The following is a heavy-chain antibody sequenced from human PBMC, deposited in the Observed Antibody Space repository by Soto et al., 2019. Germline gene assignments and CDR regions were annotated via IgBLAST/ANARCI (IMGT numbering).Heavy chain of an antibody. CDR1: GGTFSSYT. V-gene: IGHV1-69*02. CDR3: ARGLGEGLVEY. CDR2: IIPILGIA. Sequence: QVQLVQSGAEVKKPGSSVKVSCKASGGTFSSYTISWVRQAPGQGLEWMGRIIPILGIANYAQKFQGRVTITADKSTSTAYMERSSLRSEDTGVYYCARGLGEGLVEYWRQGTLVTVSS. J-gene: IGHJ4*02. D-gene: IGHD3-16*01.